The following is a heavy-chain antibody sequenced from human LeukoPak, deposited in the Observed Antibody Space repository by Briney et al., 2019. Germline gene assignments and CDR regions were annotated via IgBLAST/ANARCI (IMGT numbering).Heavy chain of an antibody. V-gene: IGHV1-18*01. CDR1: GYTFTNYG. J-gene: IGHJ4*02. CDR3: ARGGGLPTPHYFDY. Sequence: ASVKVSCKTSGYTFTNYGISWVRQAPGQGLEWIGWISAYNGNTNSAQKLQGRVTMTTDTSTSTAYMELRSLRSDDTAVYYCARGGGLPTPHYFDYWGQGTLVTVSS. CDR2: ISAYNGNT. D-gene: IGHD3-10*01.